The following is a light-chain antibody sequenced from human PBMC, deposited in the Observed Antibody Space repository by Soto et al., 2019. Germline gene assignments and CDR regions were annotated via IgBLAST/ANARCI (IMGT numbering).Light chain of an antibody. Sequence: QSVLTQPASVSGSPGQSITISCTGTSRDVGGYNYVSWYQQHPGKAPKLMIYDVSNRPSGVSNRFSGSKSGNTASLTISGLQAEDEADYYCSSYTSSSTSFGGGTKLTVL. CDR3: SSYTSSSTS. CDR2: DVS. J-gene: IGLJ2*01. V-gene: IGLV2-14*01. CDR1: SRDVGGYNY.